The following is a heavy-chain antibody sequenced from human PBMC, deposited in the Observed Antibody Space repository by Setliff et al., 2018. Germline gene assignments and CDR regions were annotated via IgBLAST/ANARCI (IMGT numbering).Heavy chain of an antibody. Sequence: SVKVSCKASGYTFTTYAITWVRQAPGQGLEWMGGTIPSFGSTNYAQKFQDIVTIITDESTSTAYMELSSLRTEDTAVYYCAREGVDTRSSTDSRYYMDVWGKGTTVTVSS. J-gene: IGHJ6*03. CDR2: TIPSFGST. D-gene: IGHD5-18*01. V-gene: IGHV1-69*05. CDR3: AREGVDTRSSTDSRYYMDV. CDR1: GYTFTTYA.